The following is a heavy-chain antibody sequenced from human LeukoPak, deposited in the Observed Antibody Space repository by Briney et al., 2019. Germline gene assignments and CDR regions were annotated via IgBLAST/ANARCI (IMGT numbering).Heavy chain of an antibody. J-gene: IGHJ4*02. CDR3: ARDLGNFGLGTSYYDY. CDR1: GFTFSNYG. CDR2: IWYDGSKR. Sequence: GGSLRLTCTASGFTFSNYGLHWVRQAPGKGLEWMALIWYDGSKRYYADSAQGRFTISRDDSKNTLFLQMNSLRAEDTAVYYCARDLGNFGLGTSYYDYWGQGTLVTVSS. V-gene: IGHV3-33*02. D-gene: IGHD3-10*01.